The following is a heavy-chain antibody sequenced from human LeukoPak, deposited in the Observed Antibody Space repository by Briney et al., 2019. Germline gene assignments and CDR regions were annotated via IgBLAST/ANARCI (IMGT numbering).Heavy chain of an antibody. CDR2: IYTNGST. CDR1: GGSISSGSYY. V-gene: IGHV4-61*02. Sequence: SETLSLTCTVSGGSISSGSYYWSWIRQPAGKGLEWIGRIYTNGSTNYNPSLKSRVTISVDTSKNQFSLKLSSVTAADTAVYYCARSASPRTYYYDSSGYLWGQGTLVTVSS. CDR3: ARSASPRTYYYDSSGYL. D-gene: IGHD3-22*01. J-gene: IGHJ4*02.